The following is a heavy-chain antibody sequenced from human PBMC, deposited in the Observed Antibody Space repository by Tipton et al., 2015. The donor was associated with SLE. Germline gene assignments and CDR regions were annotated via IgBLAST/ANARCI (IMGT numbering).Heavy chain of an antibody. CDR2: VKSKTDGGTT. CDR3: TTLRAATPFDY. Sequence: SLRLSCAASGFSFTNAWMSWVRQPPGKGLEWVGRVKSKTDGGTTDYAAPVKGRFTISRDDSIHTLYLQMNNLETEDTAVYYCTTLRAATPFDYWGQGTLVTVSS. D-gene: IGHD6-25*01. V-gene: IGHV3-15*01. J-gene: IGHJ4*02. CDR1: GFSFTNAW.